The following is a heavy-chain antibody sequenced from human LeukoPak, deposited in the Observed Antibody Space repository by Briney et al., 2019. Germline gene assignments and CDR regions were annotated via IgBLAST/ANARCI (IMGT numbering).Heavy chain of an antibody. CDR2: IYYSGST. D-gene: IGHD3-10*01. J-gene: IGHJ6*04. V-gene: IGHV4-59*01. CDR1: GGSISSYY. Sequence: SETLYLTCTVSGGSISSYYWSWIRQPPGKGLEWIGYIYYSGSTNYNPSLKGRVTISVDTSKIQFSLKLSSVTAADTAVYYCAALRGAYYYYGMDVWGKGTTVTVSS. CDR3: AALRGAYYYYGMDV.